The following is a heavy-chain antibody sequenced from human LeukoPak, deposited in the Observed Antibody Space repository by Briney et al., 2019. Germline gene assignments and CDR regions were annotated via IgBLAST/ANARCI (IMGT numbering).Heavy chain of an antibody. Sequence: GGSLRLSCAASGSTFSNDWMSWVRQAPGKGLEWVANISQDGNSQNYVDSVRGRFTISKDNAKNSVYLQMNSLRAEDTAVYYCARSLWPEDYWGQGILVTVSS. CDR3: ARSLWPEDY. D-gene: IGHD2-21*01. CDR2: ISQDGNSQ. J-gene: IGHJ4*02. V-gene: IGHV3-7*01. CDR1: GSTFSNDW.